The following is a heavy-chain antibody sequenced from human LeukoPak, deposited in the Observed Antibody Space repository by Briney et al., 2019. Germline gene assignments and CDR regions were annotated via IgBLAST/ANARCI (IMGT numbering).Heavy chain of an antibody. Sequence: RTGXXLRLSCXXSXXTFGSYGXDWVRQAPGKGLEWVAGIFGSGGSPHYADSVKGRFTISRDNSKNTVYPQINSLRAEDTAVYYCGKTTAGYSSGQKPAWPVDYWGQGTLVTVSS. CDR1: XXTFGSYG. V-gene: IGHV3-23*01. CDR2: IFGSGGSP. CDR3: GKTTAGYSSGQKPAWPVDY. J-gene: IGHJ4*02. D-gene: IGHD5-18*01.